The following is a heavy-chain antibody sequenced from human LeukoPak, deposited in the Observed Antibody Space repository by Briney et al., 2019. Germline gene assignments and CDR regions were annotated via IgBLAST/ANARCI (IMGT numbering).Heavy chain of an antibody. CDR2: INPNSGGT. CDR3: ARGYYDSSGYYDFDY. D-gene: IGHD3-22*01. Sequence: ASVKVSCKASGYTFTGYYMHWVRQAPGQGLEWMGWINPNSGGTNYAQKFQGRVTMTRDTSISTAYMELSSLRSEDMAVYYCARGYYDSSGYYDFDYWGQGTLVTVSS. V-gene: IGHV1-2*02. J-gene: IGHJ4*02. CDR1: GYTFTGYY.